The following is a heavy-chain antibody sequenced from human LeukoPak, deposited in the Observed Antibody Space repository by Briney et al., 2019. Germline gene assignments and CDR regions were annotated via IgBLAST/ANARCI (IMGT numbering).Heavy chain of an antibody. J-gene: IGHJ6*02. CDR1: GGTFSSYA. CDR3: ARDQGGDYYYYYYYGMDV. Sequence: SVNVSCKASGGTFSSYAISWVRQAPGQGLEWMGGIIPIFGTANYAQKFQGRVTITADESTSTAYMELSSLRSEDTAVYYCARDQGGDYYYYYYYGMDVWGQGTTVTVSS. CDR2: IIPIFGTA. D-gene: IGHD4-17*01. V-gene: IGHV1-69*13.